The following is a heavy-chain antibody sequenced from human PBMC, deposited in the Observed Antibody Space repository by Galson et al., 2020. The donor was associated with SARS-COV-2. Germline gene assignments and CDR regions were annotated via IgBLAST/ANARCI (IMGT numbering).Heavy chain of an antibody. CDR3: ASSPEGHGLRY. J-gene: IGHJ4*02. V-gene: IGHV4-38-2*01. CDR1: GYSISSGYY. CDR2: IYHSGST. Sequence: ETLSLTCAVSGYSISSGYYWGWIRQPPGKGLEWIGSIYHSGSTYYNPSLKSRVTISVDTSKNQFSLKLSSVTAADTAVYYCASSPEGHGLRYWGQGTLVTVSS.